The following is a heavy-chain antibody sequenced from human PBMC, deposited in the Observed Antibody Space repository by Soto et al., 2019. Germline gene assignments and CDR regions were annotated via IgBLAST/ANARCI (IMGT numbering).Heavy chain of an antibody. V-gene: IGHV4-39*01. CDR3: ARNDYDTIGYSPY. Sequence: SETLSLTCTVSGGSISGTSYHWDWIRQSPGKGLEWIGSLYYSVNTYYNPSLKSRVTISVDTSKTQFSLKLRSVTAADTAVYYCARNDYDTIGYSPYWGQGILVTVSS. J-gene: IGHJ4*02. CDR1: GGSISGTSYH. D-gene: IGHD3-22*01. CDR2: LYYSVNT.